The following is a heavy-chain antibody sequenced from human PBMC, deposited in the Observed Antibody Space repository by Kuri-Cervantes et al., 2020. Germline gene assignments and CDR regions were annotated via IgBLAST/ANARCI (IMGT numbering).Heavy chain of an antibody. D-gene: IGHD3/OR15-3a*01. CDR3: ARDLGLKSDDHDYYFDY. V-gene: IGHV3-7*01. Sequence: GESLKISRVASGFTFSGYWMSWVRQAPGKGLEWVANIKRDGSEKYYADSVKGRFTISRDNSKNTLYLQMHSLRAEDTVVYYCARDLGLKSDDHDYYFDYWGQGTLVTVSS. J-gene: IGHJ4*02. CDR2: IKRDGSEK. CDR1: GFTFSGYW.